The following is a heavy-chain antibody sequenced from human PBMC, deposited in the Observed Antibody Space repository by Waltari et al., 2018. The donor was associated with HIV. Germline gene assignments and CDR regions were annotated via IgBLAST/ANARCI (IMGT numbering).Heavy chain of an antibody. D-gene: IGHD1-26*01. J-gene: IGHJ6*02. Sequence: EVQMVESGGGVMEHGGGVILSCGASGLTVSSNYMSWVRQAPGKGLGWVSVIYSGGSSYYADSVKGRFTISRDKSKNTLSLHMNSLGPEDTAVYYCARDPRSSGYYGMDVWGQGTTVTVSS. V-gene: IGHV3-53*01. CDR2: IYSGGSS. CDR1: GLTVSSNY. CDR3: ARDPRSSGYYGMDV.